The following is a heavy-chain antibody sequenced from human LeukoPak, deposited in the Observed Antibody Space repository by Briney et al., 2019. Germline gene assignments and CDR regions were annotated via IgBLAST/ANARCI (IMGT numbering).Heavy chain of an antibody. CDR2: TYYRSRWYY. J-gene: IGHJ4*02. CDR1: GDSVSSNTAA. D-gene: IGHD3-22*01. Sequence: SQTLSLTCAISGDSVSSNTAAWSWIRQSPSRGLEWLGRTYYRSRWYYDYAVSVRSRITVNPDTSKNQFSLQLSSVTSEDTAVYSCARVQDYYDGSVYYFLDYWGQGTLVTVSS. V-gene: IGHV6-1*01. CDR3: ARVQDYYDGSVYYFLDY.